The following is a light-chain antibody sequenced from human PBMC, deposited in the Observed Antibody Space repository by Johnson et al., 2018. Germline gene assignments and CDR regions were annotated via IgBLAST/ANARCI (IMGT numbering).Light chain of an antibody. CDR3: VTWDSSLSAGNV. J-gene: IGLJ1*01. Sequence: QSVLTQPPSVSAAPGQKVTISCSGSSSNIGNNYVSWYQQLPGTAPKLLFYENNKRPSGIPARFSGSKSGTSATLGITGLQTGDEAGYYCVTWDSSLSAGNVFGTGTKVTVL. CDR2: ENN. V-gene: IGLV1-51*02. CDR1: SSNIGNNY.